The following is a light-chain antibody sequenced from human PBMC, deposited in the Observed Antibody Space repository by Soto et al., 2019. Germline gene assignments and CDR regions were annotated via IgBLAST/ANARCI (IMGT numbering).Light chain of an antibody. V-gene: IGKV4-1*01. CDR3: QQYFTSPWT. J-gene: IGKJ1*01. Sequence: DIVMNQSPDSLAVSLGERATFNCKSSQSILDRSKNKYYLAWYQQKSGQPPKLLIYWASLREPGVPDRFTGSGSGTDFTLTISSLQAEDVAVYYCQQYFTSPWTFGQGTKVEI. CDR2: WAS. CDR1: QSILDRSKNKYY.